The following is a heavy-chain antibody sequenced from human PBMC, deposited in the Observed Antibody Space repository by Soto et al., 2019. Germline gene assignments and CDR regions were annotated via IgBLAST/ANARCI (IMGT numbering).Heavy chain of an antibody. CDR2: MNPNSGNT. D-gene: IGHD3-9*01. Sequence: ASVKVSCKASGYTFTSYDINWVRQATGQGLEWMGWMNPNSGNTGYAQKFQGRVTMTRNTSISTAYMELSSLRSEDTAVYYCAIRGADYDILSGDCYYYYMDVWGKGTTVTVSS. CDR3: AIRGADYDILSGDCYYYYMDV. V-gene: IGHV1-8*01. J-gene: IGHJ6*03. CDR1: GYTFTSYD.